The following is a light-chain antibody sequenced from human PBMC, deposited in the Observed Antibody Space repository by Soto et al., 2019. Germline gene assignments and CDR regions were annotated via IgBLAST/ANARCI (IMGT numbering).Light chain of an antibody. CDR2: GAS. J-gene: IGKJ5*01. V-gene: IGKV3-15*01. Sequence: EIAITQSPATLSVSPGERATLSCRASQSVSSDLAWYQQKPGQAPRFLIYGASSRATGIPVRFSGSGSGTEFTLTISSLQSEDFAVYYCQQYNNWPLTFGQGTRLEI. CDR3: QQYNNWPLT. CDR1: QSVSSD.